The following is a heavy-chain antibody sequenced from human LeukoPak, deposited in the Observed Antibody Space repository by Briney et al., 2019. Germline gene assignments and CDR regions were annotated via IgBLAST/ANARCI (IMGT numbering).Heavy chain of an antibody. D-gene: IGHD6-19*01. CDR3: ARDLKGIAVAEDY. CDR2: INPNSGGT. V-gene: IGHV1-2*06. CDR1: GYTFTSYG. J-gene: IGHJ4*02. Sequence: ASVKVSCKASGYTFTSYGISWVRQAPGQGLEWMGRINPNSGGTDYAQKFQGRVTMTRDTSISTAYMELSRLRSDDTAVYYCARDLKGIAVAEDYWGQGTLVTVSS.